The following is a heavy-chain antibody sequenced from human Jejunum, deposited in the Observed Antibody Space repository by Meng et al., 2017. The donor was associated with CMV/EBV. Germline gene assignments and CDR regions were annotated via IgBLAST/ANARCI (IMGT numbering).Heavy chain of an antibody. V-gene: IGHV3-23*01. D-gene: IGHD3-10*01. CDR3: ARVRFYYGPGSFYEFDS. J-gene: IGHJ4*02. CDR2: LSGSGSTM. Sequence: FTFSNFAMSWVRQAPGKGLEWVAFLSGSGSTMYNADSVKGRFTVSRDNSGNSFYLWMKNLRVEDTATYYCARVRFYYGPGSFYEFDSWGQGTLVTVSS. CDR1: FTFSNFA.